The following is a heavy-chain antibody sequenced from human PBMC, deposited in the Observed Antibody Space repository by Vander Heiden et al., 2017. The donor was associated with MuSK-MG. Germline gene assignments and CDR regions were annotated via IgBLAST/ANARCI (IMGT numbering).Heavy chain of an antibody. D-gene: IGHD3-3*01. V-gene: IGHV4-34*01. J-gene: IGHJ4*02. CDR1: GGSFSGYY. Sequence: QVQLQQWGAGLLKPSETLSLTCAVYGGSFSGYYWSWIRQPPGKGLEWIGEINHSGSTNYNPSLKSRVTISVDTSKNQFSLKLSSVTAADTAVYYCARVCGFWSGYSLDYWGQGTRVTVSS. CDR3: ARVCGFWSGYSLDY. CDR2: INHSGST.